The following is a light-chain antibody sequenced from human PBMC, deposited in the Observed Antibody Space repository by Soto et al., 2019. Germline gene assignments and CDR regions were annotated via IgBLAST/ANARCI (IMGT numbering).Light chain of an antibody. J-gene: IGLJ1*01. CDR1: SSDISIYNY. CDR3: CSYTSSTNYV. CDR2: EVS. Sequence: QSALTQPASVSGSPGQSITISCTGTSSDISIYNYVSWYQQHPGKAPKLIIYEVSNRPSGISNRFSGAKSGNTASLTISGLQVEDEADYYCCSYTSSTNYVFGAGTKLNVL. V-gene: IGLV2-14*01.